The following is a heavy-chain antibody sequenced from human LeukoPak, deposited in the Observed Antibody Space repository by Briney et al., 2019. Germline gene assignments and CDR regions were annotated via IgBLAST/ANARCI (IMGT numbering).Heavy chain of an antibody. V-gene: IGHV4-39*01. J-gene: IGHJ4*02. D-gene: IGHD6-19*01. CDR3: ARQVGYSSGWNHFDH. CDR2: IYYSGST. CDR1: GGSISSSSYY. Sequence: SETLSLTCTVSGGSISSSSYYWGWIRQPPGKGLEWIGSIYYSGSTYYNPSLKSRVTISVDTSKNQFSLKLSSVTAADTAVYYCARQVGYSSGWNHFDHWGQGTLVTVSS.